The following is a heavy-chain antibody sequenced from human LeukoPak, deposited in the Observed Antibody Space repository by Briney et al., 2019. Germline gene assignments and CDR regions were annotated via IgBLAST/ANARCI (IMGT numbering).Heavy chain of an antibody. V-gene: IGHV1-69*05. Sequence: ASVKVSCKVSGGTFSSYAISWVRQAPGQGLEWMGGIIPIFGTANYAQKFQGRVTITTDESTSTAYMELSSLRSEDTAVYYCATRNWNYPFYYYMDVWGKGTTVTVSS. D-gene: IGHD1-7*01. J-gene: IGHJ6*03. CDR2: IIPIFGTA. CDR1: GGTFSSYA. CDR3: ATRNWNYPFYYYMDV.